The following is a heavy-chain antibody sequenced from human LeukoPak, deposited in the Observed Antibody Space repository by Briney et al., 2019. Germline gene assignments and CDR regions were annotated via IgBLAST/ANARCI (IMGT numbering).Heavy chain of an antibody. CDR2: INPNSGGT. CDR1: GYTFTCYY. V-gene: IGHV1-2*02. D-gene: IGHD3-22*01. CDR3: ARDEEDSSGYIDY. J-gene: IGHJ4*02. Sequence: GASVKVSCKASGYTFTCYYMHWVRQAPGQGLEWMGWINPNSGGTNYAQKFQGRVTMTRDTSISTAYMELSRLRSDDTAVYYCARDEEDSSGYIDYWGQGTLVTVSS.